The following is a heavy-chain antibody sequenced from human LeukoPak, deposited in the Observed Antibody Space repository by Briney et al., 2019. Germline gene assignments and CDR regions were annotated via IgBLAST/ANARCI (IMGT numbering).Heavy chain of an antibody. Sequence: GASVKVSCKASGYTFTSYGISWVQQAPGQGLEWMGWISAYNGNTNYAQKLQGRVTMTTDTSTSTAYMELRSLRSDDTAVYYCARERPTLYCSGGSCSDYYYYGMDVWGQGTTVTVSS. CDR1: GYTFTSYG. CDR2: ISAYNGNT. J-gene: IGHJ6*02. D-gene: IGHD2-15*01. V-gene: IGHV1-18*01. CDR3: ARERPTLYCSGGSCSDYYYYGMDV.